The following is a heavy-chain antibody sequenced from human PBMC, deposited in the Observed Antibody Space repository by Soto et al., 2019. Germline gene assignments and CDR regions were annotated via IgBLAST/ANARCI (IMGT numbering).Heavy chain of an antibody. J-gene: IGHJ5*02. V-gene: IGHV4-39*01. D-gene: IGHD5-18*01. CDR2: IYYSGST. Sequence: SETLSLTCTVSGGSISSSSYYWGWIRQPPGKGLEWIGSIYYSGSTYYNPSLKSRVTISVDTSKNQFSLKLSSVTAADTAVYYCARSGYSYGLNWFDPWGQGTLVTVPQ. CDR1: GGSISSSSYY. CDR3: ARSGYSYGLNWFDP.